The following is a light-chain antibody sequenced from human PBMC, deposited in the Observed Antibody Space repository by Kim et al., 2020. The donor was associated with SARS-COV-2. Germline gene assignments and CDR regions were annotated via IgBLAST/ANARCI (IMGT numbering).Light chain of an antibody. J-gene: IGKJ2*01. V-gene: IGKV3-11*01. CDR3: HERNNWPNT. CDR1: QSVGSY. CDR2: DAS. Sequence: LSAGERAALACRASQSVGSYLAWYKQRHGQTPRLLIYDASKRATGIPARFSGGGFGTDLTLASSGLEPEDFALYYCHERNNWPNTFGQGTKVDIK.